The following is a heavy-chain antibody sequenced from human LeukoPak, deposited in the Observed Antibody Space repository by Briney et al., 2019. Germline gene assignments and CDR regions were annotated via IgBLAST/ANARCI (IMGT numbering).Heavy chain of an antibody. CDR1: GGSISSSSYY. J-gene: IGHJ4*02. V-gene: IGHV4-39*01. Sequence: LETLSLTCTVSGGSISSSSYYWGWIRQPPGKGLERIGRIYYSGRTYYNPSLKSRFTISVDTSKNQFSLKLRSVTAADTPVYYCARHTQWLARHFEYWGEGDLVTVSS. CDR3: ARHTQWLARHFEY. CDR2: IYYSGRT. D-gene: IGHD6-19*01.